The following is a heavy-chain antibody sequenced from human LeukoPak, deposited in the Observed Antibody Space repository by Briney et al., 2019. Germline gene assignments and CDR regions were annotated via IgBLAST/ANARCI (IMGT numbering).Heavy chain of an antibody. CDR2: ISWNSGSI. D-gene: IGHD2-2*01. V-gene: IGHV3-9*03. CDR1: GFTFDDYA. Sequence: PGGSLRLSCAASGFTFDDYAMHWVRQAPGKGLEGVSGISWNSGSIGYADSVKGRFTISRDNAKNSLYLQMNSLRAEDMALYYCAKDRTAAPYDAFDIWGQGTMVTVSS. CDR3: AKDRTAAPYDAFDI. J-gene: IGHJ3*02.